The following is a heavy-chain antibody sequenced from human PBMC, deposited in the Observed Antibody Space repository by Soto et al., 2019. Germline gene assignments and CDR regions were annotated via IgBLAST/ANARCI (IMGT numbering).Heavy chain of an antibody. CDR1: GYTFTSYG. D-gene: IGHD3-16*01. J-gene: IGHJ6*02. CDR3: AREVDGTLLGPGV. V-gene: IGHV1-18*01. Sequence: QVQLVQSGAEVKKPGASVKVSCKASGYTFTSYGISWVRQAPRQGIVWMGWISAYNVNTHYAQKLQGRVTLTTGTSTSTAYMAVRSLRSDDTAVYSCAREVDGTLLGPGVWGQGTTVTVS. CDR2: ISAYNVNT.